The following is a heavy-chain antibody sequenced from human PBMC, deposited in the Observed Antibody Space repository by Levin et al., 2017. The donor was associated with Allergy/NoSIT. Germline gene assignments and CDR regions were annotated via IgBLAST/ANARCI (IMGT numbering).Heavy chain of an antibody. J-gene: IGHJ2*01. Sequence: PSETLSLTCAVFGGSFSDYYWSWIRQPPGKGLEWIAEINHSGSTNYNPSLKSRVTISQDTSKNQFSLKLSSVTAADTAVYYCARAPRGYCSGGRCHYWYFDLWGRGTLVTVSS. V-gene: IGHV4-34*01. CDR1: GGSFSDYY. CDR3: ARAPRGYCSGGRCHYWYFDL. CDR2: INHSGST. D-gene: IGHD2-15*01.